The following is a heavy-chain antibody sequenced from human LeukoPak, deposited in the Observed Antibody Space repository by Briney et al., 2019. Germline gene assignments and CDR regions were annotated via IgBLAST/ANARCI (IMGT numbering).Heavy chain of an antibody. CDR2: INHSGST. Sequence: PSETLSLTCAVYGGSFSGYYWSWIRQAPGKGLEWIGEINHSGSTNYNPSLKSRVTISVDTSKNQFSLKLSSVTAADTAVYYCARFTTIAVAGTVFYFDYWGQGTLVTVSS. J-gene: IGHJ4*02. V-gene: IGHV4-34*01. CDR1: GGSFSGYY. CDR3: ARFTTIAVAGTVFYFDY. D-gene: IGHD6-19*01.